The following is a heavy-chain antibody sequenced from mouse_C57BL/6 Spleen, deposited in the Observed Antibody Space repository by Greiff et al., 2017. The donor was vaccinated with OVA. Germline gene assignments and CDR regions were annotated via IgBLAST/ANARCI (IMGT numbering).Heavy chain of an antibody. V-gene: IGHV1-26*01. J-gene: IGHJ3*01. CDR2: INPNNGGT. D-gene: IGHD2-5*01. CDR3: ANSNYAGAY. CDR1: GYTFTDYY. Sequence: EVQLQQSGPELVKPGASVKISCKASGYTFTDYYMNWVKQSHGQSLEWIGDINPNNGGTSYNQKFKGKATLTVDKSSSTAYMELRSLTSEDSAVYCCANSNYAGAYWGQGTLVTVSA.